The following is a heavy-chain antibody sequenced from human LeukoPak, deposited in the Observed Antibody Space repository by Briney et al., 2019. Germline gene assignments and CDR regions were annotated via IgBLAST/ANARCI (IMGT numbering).Heavy chain of an antibody. J-gene: IGHJ4*02. Sequence: GGSLRLSCAASGFTFSSYWVHWVRQAPGEGLVWVSRINTDGSSTIHADSVKGRFTISRDNAKNTLYVQMNSLRDEDTAVYYCVRGRSGFYFDYWGQGTLVTVSS. CDR2: INTDGSST. CDR1: GFTFSSYW. V-gene: IGHV3-74*01. D-gene: IGHD3-22*01. CDR3: VRGRSGFYFDY.